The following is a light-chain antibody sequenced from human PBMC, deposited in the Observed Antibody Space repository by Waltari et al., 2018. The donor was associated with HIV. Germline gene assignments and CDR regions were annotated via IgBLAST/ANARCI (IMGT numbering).Light chain of an antibody. CDR3: QVWDSSANGV. J-gene: IGLJ2*01. Sequence: SYVLTQPPSVSVAPGQTARITCGGKNIGSKTVHWYQQRPGQAPVLVVFDDRDRPSGIPERFSGSSSGNTATLTISRVEAGHEADYYCQVWDSSANGVFGGGTKLTVL. CDR1: NIGSKT. V-gene: IGLV3-21*02. CDR2: DDR.